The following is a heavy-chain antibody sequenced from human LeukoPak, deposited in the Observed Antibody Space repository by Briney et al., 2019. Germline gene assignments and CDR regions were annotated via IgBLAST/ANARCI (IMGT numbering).Heavy chain of an antibody. D-gene: IGHD3-22*01. Sequence: GESLKISCKGSGYSFTSYWIGWVRQMPGKGLEWMGIIYPGDSDTRYSPSFQGRVTISADTSISTAYLQWSSLKASDTAMYYCARRGLDSSGYHEAFDIWGQGTRVTVSS. J-gene: IGHJ3*02. CDR2: IYPGDSDT. V-gene: IGHV5-51*01. CDR3: ARRGLDSSGYHEAFDI. CDR1: GYSFTSYW.